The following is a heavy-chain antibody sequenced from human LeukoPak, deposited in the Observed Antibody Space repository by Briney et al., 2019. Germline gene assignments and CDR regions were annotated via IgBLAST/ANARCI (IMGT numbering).Heavy chain of an antibody. D-gene: IGHD6-19*01. Sequence: SETLSLTCTVSGGSISSSSYYWGWIRQPPGKGLEWIGSIYYSGSTYYNPSLKSRVTISVDTSKNQFSLKLSSVTAPDTAVYYCARDGGSGWYYFDYWGQGTLVTVSS. J-gene: IGHJ4*02. V-gene: IGHV4-39*02. CDR3: ARDGGSGWYYFDY. CDR2: IYYSGST. CDR1: GGSISSSSYY.